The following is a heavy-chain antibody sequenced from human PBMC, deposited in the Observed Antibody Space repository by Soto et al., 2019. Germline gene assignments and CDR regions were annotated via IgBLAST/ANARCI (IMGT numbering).Heavy chain of an antibody. Sequence: QVHLVQSETEVKKPGSSVKVSCKASGGTFSSYGISWVRLVPGQGLEWMGGIMPVFDIVNYAQKFQGRVRLSADKSTSTAYMELSSLRSDDTAVYYCTRYDDILTGYFASWGQGTLVTVSS. CDR1: GGTFSSYG. J-gene: IGHJ4*02. V-gene: IGHV1-69*17. CDR2: IMPVFDIV. CDR3: TRYDDILTGYFAS. D-gene: IGHD3-9*01.